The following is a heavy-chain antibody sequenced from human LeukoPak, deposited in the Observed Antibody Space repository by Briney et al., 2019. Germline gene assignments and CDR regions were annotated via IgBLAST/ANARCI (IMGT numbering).Heavy chain of an antibody. J-gene: IGHJ4*02. CDR2: ISSSSSYI. CDR1: GFTFSSYS. CDR3: AREMGVPAASPFDY. D-gene: IGHD2-2*01. V-gene: IGHV3-21*01. Sequence: GGSLRLSCAASGFTFSSYSMNWVRQAPGKGLEWVSSISSSSSYIYYADSVKGRFTISRDNAKNSLYLQMNSLRAEDTAVYYYAREMGVPAASPFDYWGQGTLVTVSS.